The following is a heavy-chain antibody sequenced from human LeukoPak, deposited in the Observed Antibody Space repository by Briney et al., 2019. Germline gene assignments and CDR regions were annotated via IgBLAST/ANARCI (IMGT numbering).Heavy chain of an antibody. D-gene: IGHD3-10*02. Sequence: SETLSLTCTVSGGSISSYYWSWIRQPAGKGLEWIGRIFTSGSTNYNPSLKSRVTMSVDTSKDQFSLKLSSVTAADTAVYYCARDEPVRGAFDYWGQGTLVTVSS. V-gene: IGHV4-4*07. CDR1: GGSISSYY. CDR2: IFTSGST. J-gene: IGHJ4*02. CDR3: ARDEPVRGAFDY.